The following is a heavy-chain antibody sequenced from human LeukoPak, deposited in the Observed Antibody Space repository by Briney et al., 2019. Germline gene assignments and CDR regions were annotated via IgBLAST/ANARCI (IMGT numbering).Heavy chain of an antibody. J-gene: IGHJ4*02. CDR2: ISSSSSYI. CDR3: ARGASRADY. CDR1: GYTFRTYN. V-gene: IGHV3-21*01. Sequence: PGGSLRLSCAASGYTFRTYNMNWVRQAPGKRPEWVSSISSSSSYIYYADSVKGRFTISRDNAKNSQYLRMNSLRAEDTALYYCARGASRADYWGQGTLVTVSS.